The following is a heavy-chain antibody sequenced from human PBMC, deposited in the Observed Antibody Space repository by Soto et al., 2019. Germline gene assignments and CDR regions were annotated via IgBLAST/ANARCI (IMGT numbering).Heavy chain of an antibody. CDR2: IYPGDSDT. CDR3: ARHEESYDFWSGYRD. J-gene: IGHJ4*01. D-gene: IGHD3-3*01. CDR1: GYSLTSYW. V-gene: IGHV5-51*01. Sequence: GESLKISCKGSGYSLTSYWIGWVRQMPGKGLELMGIIYPGDSDTRYSPSFQGQVTISADKSISTAYLQWSSLKASHTAMYYFARHEESYDFWSGYRDWGHATLVTVSS.